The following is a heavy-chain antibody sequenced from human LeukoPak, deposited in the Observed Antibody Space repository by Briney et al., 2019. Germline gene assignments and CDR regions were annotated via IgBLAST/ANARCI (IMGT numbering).Heavy chain of an antibody. J-gene: IGHJ4*02. V-gene: IGHV3-23*01. CDR2: ISISGDDT. D-gene: IGHD4-17*01. CDR1: GFSFSSHA. CDR3: ANEIRPNDY. Sequence: PGGSLRLSCATSGFSFSSHAMTWVRQAPGKGLEWLSAISISGDDTYYADSVKGRFTISRDNSKNTLYLQMNSLSADDTAMYYCANEIRPNDYWGRGTLVTVSS.